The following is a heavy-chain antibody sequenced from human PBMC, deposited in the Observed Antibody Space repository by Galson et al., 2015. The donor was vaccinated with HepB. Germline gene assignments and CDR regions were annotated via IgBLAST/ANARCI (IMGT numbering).Heavy chain of an antibody. J-gene: IGHJ4*02. D-gene: IGHD2-8*01. Sequence: SVKVSCKASGYTFTSYGISWVRQAPGQGLEWMGWISAYNGDTNYAQKLQGRVTMTTDTSTTTASMDLRSLRSDDTAVYYCARTTNKAIGRGFDYWGQGTLVTVSA. CDR1: GYTFTSYG. V-gene: IGHV1-18*04. CDR3: ARTTNKAIGRGFDY. CDR2: ISAYNGDT.